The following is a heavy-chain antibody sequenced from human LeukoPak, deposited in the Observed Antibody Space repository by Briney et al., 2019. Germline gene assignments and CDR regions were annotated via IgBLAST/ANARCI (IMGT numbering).Heavy chain of an antibody. Sequence: SETLSLTCTVSSYSITSGYYWGWVRQPPGKGLEWIGSIYHSGSTYYNPSLKSRVTISVDTSKNQFSLNLNSVTAADTAVYYCARVPHGETIFGVVLYWFDPWGQATLVTVFS. CDR2: IYHSGST. CDR3: ARVPHGETIFGVVLYWFDP. D-gene: IGHD3-3*01. V-gene: IGHV4-38-2*02. CDR1: SYSITSGYY. J-gene: IGHJ5*02.